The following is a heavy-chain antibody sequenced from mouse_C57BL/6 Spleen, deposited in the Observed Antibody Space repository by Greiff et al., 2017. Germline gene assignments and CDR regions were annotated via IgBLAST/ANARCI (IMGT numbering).Heavy chain of an antibody. V-gene: IGHV1-9*01. Sequence: QVQLQQSGAELMKPGASVKLSCKATGYTFTGYWIEWVKQRPGHGLEWIGEILPGSGSTNYNEKFKGKATFTADTSSNTASMQISSLTTEASAIYYCASRPLYYGSSYEYFDVWGTGTTVTVSS. J-gene: IGHJ1*03. CDR1: GYTFTGYW. D-gene: IGHD1-1*01. CDR3: ASRPLYYGSSYEYFDV. CDR2: ILPGSGST.